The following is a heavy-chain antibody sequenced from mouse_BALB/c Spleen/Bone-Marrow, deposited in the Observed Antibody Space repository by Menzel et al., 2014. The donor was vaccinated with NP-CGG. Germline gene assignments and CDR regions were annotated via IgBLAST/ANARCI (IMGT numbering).Heavy chain of an antibody. CDR2: IWGDGST. D-gene: IGHD2-4*01. Sequence: VKLVESGPGLVAPSQSLSITCTVSGFSLTGYGVNWVRQPPGKGLEWLGMIWGDGSTDYNSALKSRLSISKDNSKSQVFLKMNSLQTDDTARYCCARALDDYDDRYCAMDYWGQGTSVTVSS. CDR3: ARALDDYDDRYCAMDY. V-gene: IGHV2-6-7*01. CDR1: GFSLTGYG. J-gene: IGHJ4*01.